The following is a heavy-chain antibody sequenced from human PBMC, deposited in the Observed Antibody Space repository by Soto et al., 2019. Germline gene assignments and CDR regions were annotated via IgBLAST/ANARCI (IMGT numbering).Heavy chain of an antibody. CDR2: INAGNGNT. D-gene: IGHD5-12*01. Sequence: ASVKVSCKASGYTFTSYAMHWVRQAPGQRLEWMGWINAGNGNTKYSQKFQGRVTITRDTSASTAYMELSSLRSEDTAVYYCAGGRDIESVPGASAFYGMDVWGQGTTGTVSS. CDR3: AGGRDIESVPGASAFYGMDV. J-gene: IGHJ6*02. V-gene: IGHV1-3*01. CDR1: GYTFTSYA.